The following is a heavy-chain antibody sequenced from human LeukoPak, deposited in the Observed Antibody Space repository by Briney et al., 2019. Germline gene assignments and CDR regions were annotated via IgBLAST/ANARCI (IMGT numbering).Heavy chain of an antibody. Sequence: GASVKVSCKASGYTFTGYYMRWVRQAPGQGLEWRGWINPNRGGTNYAQEFQGRVPMTRDTSISTAYMELSRLRSDDTAVYYCARDGGYGSGSYRVYYYYMDVWGKGTTVTVSS. CDR2: INPNRGGT. CDR1: GYTFTGYY. V-gene: IGHV1-2*02. J-gene: IGHJ6*03. D-gene: IGHD3-10*01. CDR3: ARDGGYGSGSYRVYYYYMDV.